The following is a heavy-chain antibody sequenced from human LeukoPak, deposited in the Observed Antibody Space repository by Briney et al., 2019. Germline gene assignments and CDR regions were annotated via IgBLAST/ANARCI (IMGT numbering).Heavy chain of an antibody. D-gene: IGHD5-24*01. CDR1: GGSISSYY. CDR3: AREEGSRWLHQLFQGDAFDI. J-gene: IGHJ3*02. Sequence: SETLSLTCTVSGGSISSYYWSWIRQPPGKGLEWIGYIYYSGSTNYNPSLKSRVTISVDTSKNQFSLKLSSVTAADTAVYYCAREEGSRWLHQLFQGDAFDIWGQGTMVTVSS. V-gene: IGHV4-59*13. CDR2: IYYSGST.